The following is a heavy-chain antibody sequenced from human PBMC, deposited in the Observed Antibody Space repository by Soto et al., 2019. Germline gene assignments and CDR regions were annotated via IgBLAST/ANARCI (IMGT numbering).Heavy chain of an antibody. CDR1: GFTFSSYA. J-gene: IGHJ6*02. D-gene: IGHD3-16*01. CDR2: ISSNGGST. V-gene: IGHV3-64D*06. CDR3: VKIPISPRGTYYYGMDV. Sequence: EVQLVESGGGLVQPGGSLRLSCSASGFTFSSYAMHWVRQAPGKGLEYVSAISSNGGSTYYADSVKGRFTISRDNSKNTLYLQMSSLRAEDTAVYYCVKIPISPRGTYYYGMDVWGQGTTVTVSS.